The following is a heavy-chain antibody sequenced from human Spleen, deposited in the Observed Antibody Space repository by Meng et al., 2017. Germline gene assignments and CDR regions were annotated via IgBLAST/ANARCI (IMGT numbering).Heavy chain of an antibody. V-gene: IGHV3-15*01. J-gene: IGHJ5*02. CDR2: IKSKVNGGTT. CDR3: AKGFYG. Sequence: GESLKISCVASGITFRNLWMTWVRQAPGKGLEWVGRIKSKVNGGTTDFAAPVKGRFTISRDDAQNTLYLQMDSLRAEDTAVYYCAKGFYGWGQGTLVTVSS. CDR1: GITFRNLW.